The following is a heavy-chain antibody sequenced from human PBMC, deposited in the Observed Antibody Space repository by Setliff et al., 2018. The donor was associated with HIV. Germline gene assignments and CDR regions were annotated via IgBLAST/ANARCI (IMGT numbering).Heavy chain of an antibody. V-gene: IGHV3-23*01. CDR3: AKGPWDEPHAFNI. CDR2: ISGSGGST. CDR1: GFTFSSYA. D-gene: IGHD1-26*01. Sequence: GGSLRLSCAASGFTFSSYAMSWVRQAPGRGLEWVSAISGSGGSTYYAGSVKGRFTISRDNSKNTLYLQMNSLRAEDTAVYYCAKGPWDEPHAFNIWGLGTVVTVSS. J-gene: IGHJ3*02.